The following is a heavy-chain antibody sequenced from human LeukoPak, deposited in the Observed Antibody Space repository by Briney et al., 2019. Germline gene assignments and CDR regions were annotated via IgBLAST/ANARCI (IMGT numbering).Heavy chain of an antibody. CDR1: GYSFTSYW. D-gene: IGHD5-12*01. Sequence: PGESLKISCKGSGYSFTSYWIAWVRQMPGKGLEWMGIIYPDDSETRDSPSFQGQVTISADKSISTAYLQWSSLKASDTAMYYCARLRRTGYDLRYFDYWGQGTLVTVSS. CDR2: IYPDDSET. V-gene: IGHV5-51*01. CDR3: ARLRRTGYDLRYFDY. J-gene: IGHJ4*02.